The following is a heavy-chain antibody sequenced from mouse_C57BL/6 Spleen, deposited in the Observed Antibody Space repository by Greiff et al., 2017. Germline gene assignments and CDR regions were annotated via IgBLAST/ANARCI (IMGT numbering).Heavy chain of an antibody. CDR1: GFSLTSYG. CDR2: IRSGGST. CDR3: ASNHGSSRAWFAY. D-gene: IGHD1-1*01. V-gene: IGHV2-2*01. J-gene: IGHJ3*01. Sequence: VQLQQSGPGLVQPSQSLSITCTVSGFSLTSYGVHWVRQSPGKGLEWLGVIRSGGSTDYNAAFISRLSISKDNSKSQVFFKMNSLEADDTAIYCCASNHGSSRAWFAYWGQGTLVTVSA.